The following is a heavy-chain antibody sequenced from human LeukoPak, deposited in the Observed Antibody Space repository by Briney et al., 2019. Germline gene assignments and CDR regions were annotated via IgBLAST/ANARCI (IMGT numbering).Heavy chain of an antibody. D-gene: IGHD1-26*01. Sequence: SETLSLTCTVSGGSISSYYWSWIRRPPGKGLEWVGHIYSSESTSYNPSLKSRVTISIDTSRNHLSLKLTSVTAADTAVYFCARLGSYHDFWGQGGLVTVSS. CDR1: GGSISSYY. CDR3: ARLGSYHDF. CDR2: IYSSEST. J-gene: IGHJ4*02. V-gene: IGHV4-4*09.